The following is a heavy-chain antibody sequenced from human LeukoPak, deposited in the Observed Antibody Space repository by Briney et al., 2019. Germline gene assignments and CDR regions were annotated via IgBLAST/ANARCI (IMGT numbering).Heavy chain of an antibody. V-gene: IGHV4-34*01. J-gene: IGHJ5*02. CDR2: INHSGST. Sequence: SETLSLTCAVYGGSFSGYYWSWIRQPPGKGLEWIGEINHSGSTNYNPSLKSRVTISVDTSRNQFSLKLSSVTAADTAVYYCARDPAVTTSLNWFDPWGQGTLVTVSS. CDR3: ARDPAVTTSLNWFDP. D-gene: IGHD4-17*01. CDR1: GGSFSGYY.